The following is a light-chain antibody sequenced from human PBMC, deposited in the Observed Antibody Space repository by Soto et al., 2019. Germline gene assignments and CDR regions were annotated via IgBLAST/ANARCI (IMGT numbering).Light chain of an antibody. Sequence: DIQMTQSPSSLSASVGDRVTITCRASQSINSYLNWYQQKPGKAPKLLIYAASSLQSGVPSRFSGSASGTDFTLTISSLQPEDFATYSCQQSFRPPYTFGQGTKLEIK. CDR2: AAS. V-gene: IGKV1-39*01. CDR3: QQSFRPPYT. J-gene: IGKJ2*01. CDR1: QSINSY.